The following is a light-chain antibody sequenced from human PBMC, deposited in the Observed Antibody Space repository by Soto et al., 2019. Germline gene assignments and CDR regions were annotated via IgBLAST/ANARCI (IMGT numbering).Light chain of an antibody. Sequence: QSALTQPPSASGSPGQSVTISCTGTSSDIGGYNSVSWYQQHPGKAPRLMIYEVNKRPSGVPDRFSGSKSGYTASLTVSGLQTEDEADYYCCSFALRSTLIFGGGTKLTVL. V-gene: IGLV2-8*01. J-gene: IGLJ2*01. CDR2: EVN. CDR1: SSDIGGYNS. CDR3: CSFALRSTLI.